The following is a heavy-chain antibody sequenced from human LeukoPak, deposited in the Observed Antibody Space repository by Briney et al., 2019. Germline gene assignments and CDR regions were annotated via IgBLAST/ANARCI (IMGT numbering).Heavy chain of an antibody. CDR1: GDSVSSNSAA. CDR3: ARGPRVAIVGIYYGMDV. J-gene: IGHJ6*02. D-gene: IGHD2-15*01. CDR2: TYYRSKWYN. Sequence: SQTLSLTCAISGDSVSSNSAAWNWIRQSPSRGLEWLGRTYYRSKWYNDYAVSVKSQITINPDTSKNQFSLQLNSVTPEDTAVYYCARGPRVAIVGIYYGMDVWGQGTTVTVSS. V-gene: IGHV6-1*01.